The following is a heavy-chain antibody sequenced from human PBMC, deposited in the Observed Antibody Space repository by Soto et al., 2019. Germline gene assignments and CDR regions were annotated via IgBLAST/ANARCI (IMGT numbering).Heavy chain of an antibody. CDR1: GGSISSYY. V-gene: IGHV4-59*01. J-gene: IGHJ6*02. CDR3: ARARSDCSGGSCYFSYYYGMDV. CDR2: IYYSGIT. Sequence: SETLSLTCTVSGGSISSYYLSWIRQPPGKGLEWIVYIYYSGITNYNPSLKSRVTISVYTSKNQFSLKLSSVTAADTAVYYCARARSDCSGGSCYFSYYYGMDVWGPGTTVTVSS. D-gene: IGHD2-15*01.